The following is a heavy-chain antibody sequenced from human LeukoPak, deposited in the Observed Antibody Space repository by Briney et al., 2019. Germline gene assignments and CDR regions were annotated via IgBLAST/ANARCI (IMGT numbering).Heavy chain of an antibody. CDR3: ARGGIQVSGIDEIDY. Sequence: GGSLRLSCAASGFTLRSYDMHWVRHVPGEGLEWVSAIGISDDTYYQGSVKGRFTISRENAKNSLYLQMNSLTAGDTAVYYCARGGIQVSGIDEIDYWGQGTLVTVSS. D-gene: IGHD6-19*01. CDR2: IGISDDT. V-gene: IGHV3-13*01. CDR1: GFTLRSYD. J-gene: IGHJ4*02.